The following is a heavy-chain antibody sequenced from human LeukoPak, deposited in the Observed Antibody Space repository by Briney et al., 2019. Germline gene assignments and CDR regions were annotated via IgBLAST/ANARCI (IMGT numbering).Heavy chain of an antibody. CDR3: AEGWRFGDLDY. Sequence: QPGGSLRLSCAASGFTFSSYSMNWVRQAPGKGLEWVSYISSSSSTIYYADSVKGRFTISRDNAKNSLYLQMNSLRAEDTAVYYCAEGWRFGDLDYWGQGTLVTVSS. V-gene: IGHV3-48*01. D-gene: IGHD3-10*01. CDR1: GFTFSSYS. CDR2: ISSSSSTI. J-gene: IGHJ4*02.